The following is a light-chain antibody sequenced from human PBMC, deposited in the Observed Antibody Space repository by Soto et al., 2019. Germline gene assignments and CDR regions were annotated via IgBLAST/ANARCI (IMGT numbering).Light chain of an antibody. CDR3: SSYAGSNNLV. Sequence: QSALTQPPSASGSPGHSVTISCTGTSSDVGGYNYVSWYQQHPGKAPKLMIYEVSERPSGVPDRFSGSKSGNTASLTVSGLLAEDEADYYCSSYAGSNNLVFGGGTKLTVL. J-gene: IGLJ3*02. CDR1: SSDVGGYNY. CDR2: EVS. V-gene: IGLV2-8*01.